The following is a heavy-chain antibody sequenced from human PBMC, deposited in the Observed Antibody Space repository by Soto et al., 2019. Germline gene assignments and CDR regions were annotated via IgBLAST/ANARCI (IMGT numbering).Heavy chain of an antibody. Sequence: PSETLSLTCTISGGSISVYYWSWVRQPPGHELEWIGYIYASGSPYYNPSLRSGVTISADTSKNQIPLKLTSPTAADTAVYYCARGVGSSPPRYWGRGTLVTVS. CDR2: IYASGSP. CDR1: GGSISVYY. V-gene: IGHV4-59*01. J-gene: IGHJ4*02. CDR3: ARGVGSSPPRY. D-gene: IGHD1-26*01.